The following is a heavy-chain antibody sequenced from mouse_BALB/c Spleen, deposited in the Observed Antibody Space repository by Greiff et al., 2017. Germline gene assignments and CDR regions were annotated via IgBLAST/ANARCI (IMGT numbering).Heavy chain of an antibody. CDR3: ARWGRYDWYFDV. Sequence: EVQLQQSGPELVKPGASVKISCTASGYTFTDYNMHWVKQSHGKSLEWIGYIYPYNGGTGYNQKFKSKATLTVDNSSSTAYMELRSLTSEDSAVYYCARWGRYDWYFDVWGAGTTVTVSS. CDR1: GYTFTDYN. D-gene: IGHD2-14*01. V-gene: IGHV1S29*02. CDR2: IYPYNGGT. J-gene: IGHJ1*01.